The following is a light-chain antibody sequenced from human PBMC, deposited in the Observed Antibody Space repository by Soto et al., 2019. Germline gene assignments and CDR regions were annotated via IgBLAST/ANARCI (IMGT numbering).Light chain of an antibody. CDR3: QQYGRSRWT. V-gene: IGKV3-20*01. Sequence: EIVLTQSPGTLSLSPGERATLSCRASQSVSSSYLAWYQQKPGQAPRLLIYGASSRATGIPDRFSGSGSGTDFTLTISRLEPEDFAVYYCQQYGRSRWTFGQGTRWIS. CDR1: QSVSSSY. CDR2: GAS. J-gene: IGKJ1*01.